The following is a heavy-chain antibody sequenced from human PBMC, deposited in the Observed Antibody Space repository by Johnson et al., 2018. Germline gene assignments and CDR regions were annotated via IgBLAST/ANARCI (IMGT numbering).Heavy chain of an antibody. V-gene: IGHV3-21*01. Sequence: EVQLVETGGGLVKPGGSLRLSCAASGFTFSSYSMNWVRQAPGKGLEWVSSISSSSSYIYYADSVKGRFTISRDNAKNSLYLQMNSLRAEDTAVYYCARLGSSGDVLDIWGQGTMVTVSS. D-gene: IGHD3-22*01. CDR1: GFTFSSYS. CDR3: ARLGSSGDVLDI. J-gene: IGHJ3*02. CDR2: ISSSSSYI.